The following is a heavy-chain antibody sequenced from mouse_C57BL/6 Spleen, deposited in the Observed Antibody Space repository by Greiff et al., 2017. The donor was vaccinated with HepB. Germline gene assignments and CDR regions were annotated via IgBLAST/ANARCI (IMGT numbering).Heavy chain of an antibody. D-gene: IGHD3-2*02. V-gene: IGHV1-80*01. CDR3: AARQLRPYFDY. CDR1: GYAFSSYW. Sequence: VQLQQSGAELVKPGASVKISCKASGYAFSSYWMNWVKQRPGKGLEWIGQIYPGDGDTNYNGKFKGKATLTADKSSSTAYMQLSSLTSEDSAVYFCAARQLRPYFDYWGQGTTLTVSS. CDR2: IYPGDGDT. J-gene: IGHJ2*01.